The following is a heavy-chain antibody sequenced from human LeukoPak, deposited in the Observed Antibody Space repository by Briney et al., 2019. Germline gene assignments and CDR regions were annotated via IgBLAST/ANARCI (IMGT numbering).Heavy chain of an antibody. Sequence: GGSLRLSCAASGFTFSRHSMSWVRQAPGKGLEWVSLSSSRHDTHYTDSVKGRFTVSRDTSKNTLYLQMNNLRVEDTAVYYCARGIVDWGQGTLVTVSS. CDR3: ARGIVD. CDR1: GFTFSRHS. V-gene: IGHV3-53*01. D-gene: IGHD2-15*01. CDR2: SSSRHDT. J-gene: IGHJ4*02.